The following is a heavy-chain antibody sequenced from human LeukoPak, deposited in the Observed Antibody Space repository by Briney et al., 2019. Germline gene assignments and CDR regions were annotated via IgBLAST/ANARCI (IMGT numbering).Heavy chain of an antibody. J-gene: IGHJ4*02. CDR1: GGSFSGYY. D-gene: IGHD3-10*01. CDR3: ARRGVRGVIIIRYYFDY. CDR2: INHSGST. V-gene: IGHV4-34*01. Sequence: PSETLSLTCAVYGGSFSGYYWSWIRQPPGKGLEWIGEINHSGSTNYNPSLKSRVTISVDTSKNQFSLKLSSVTAADTAVYYCARRGVRGVIIIRYYFDYWGQGTLVTVSS.